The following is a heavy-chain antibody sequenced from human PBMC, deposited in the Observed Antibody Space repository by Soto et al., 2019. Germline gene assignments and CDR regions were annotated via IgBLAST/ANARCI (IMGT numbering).Heavy chain of an antibody. D-gene: IGHD4-17*01. J-gene: IGHJ4*02. Sequence: GGSLRLSCAASGFTFSSYGMHWVRQAPGKGLEWVAVISYDGSNKYYADSVKGRFTISRDNSKNTLYLQMNSLRPEDTAVYYCAKSTGVTTVVTPVDYWGQGTLVTVSS. CDR1: GFTFSSYG. CDR3: AKSTGVTTVVTPVDY. CDR2: ISYDGSNK. V-gene: IGHV3-30*18.